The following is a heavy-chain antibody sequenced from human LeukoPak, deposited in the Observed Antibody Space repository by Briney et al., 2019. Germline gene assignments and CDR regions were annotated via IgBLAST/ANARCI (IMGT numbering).Heavy chain of an antibody. V-gene: IGHV1-18*01. CDR3: ATMNLRSSTTDFDY. CDR1: GYTFTSYG. Sequence: ASVKVSCKASGYTFTSYGISWVRQAPGQGLEWMGWISAYNGNTNYAQKLQGRVTMTTDTSTSTAYMELRSLRSDDTAVYYCATMNLRSSTTDFDYWGQGTLVTVSS. J-gene: IGHJ4*02. CDR2: ISAYNGNT. D-gene: IGHD2-2*01.